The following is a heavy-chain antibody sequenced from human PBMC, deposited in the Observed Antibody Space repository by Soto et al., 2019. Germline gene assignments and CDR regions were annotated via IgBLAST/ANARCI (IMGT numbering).Heavy chain of an antibody. V-gene: IGHV5-10-1*01. CDR2: IDPSDSYT. CDR1: GYSFTSYW. CDR3: ARHGITMVRGVISRTGWFDP. Sequence: GESLQISCKGSGYSFTSYWISWVRQMPGKGLEWMGRIDPSDSYTNYSPSFQGHVTISADKSISTAYLQWSSPKASDTAMYYCARHGITMVRGVISRTGWFDPWGQGTLVTVSS. D-gene: IGHD3-10*01. J-gene: IGHJ5*02.